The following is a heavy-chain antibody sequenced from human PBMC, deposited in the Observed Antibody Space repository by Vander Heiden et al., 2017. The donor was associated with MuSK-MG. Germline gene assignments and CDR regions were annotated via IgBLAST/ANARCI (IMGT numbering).Heavy chain of an antibody. CDR3: ARQRAGAS. J-gene: IGHJ1*01. CDR1: GCSCNKYW. V-gene: IGHV3-7*01. Sequence: EGLLVESWGGSVQTGGARRLSGAAAGCSCNKYWMTWVRQAPGKGLASVANIKQQGREKDYVDSVKGRFTISSENAKNSLCMKMKSLRAEDTAVDYGARQRAGASWGQGTMVTVYS. D-gene: IGHD6-25*01. CDR2: IKQQGREK.